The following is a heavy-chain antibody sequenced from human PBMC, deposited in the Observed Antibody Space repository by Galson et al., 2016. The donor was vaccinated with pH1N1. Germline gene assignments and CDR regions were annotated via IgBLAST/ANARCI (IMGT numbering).Heavy chain of an antibody. V-gene: IGHV1-18*01. CDR1: GYTFTIYG. CDR3: ARALRPVSIPSVAFYI. CDR2: ISPYSGNT. J-gene: IGHJ3*02. D-gene: IGHD2/OR15-2a*01. Sequence: SVKVSCQASGYTFTIYGISWVRQAPGQGLEWMGWISPYSGNTKYAQKVQGRVTMTTEKSTGPSYMELRSLTSDDTTVYFCARALRPVSIPSVAFYIWGKGTMVTVSS.